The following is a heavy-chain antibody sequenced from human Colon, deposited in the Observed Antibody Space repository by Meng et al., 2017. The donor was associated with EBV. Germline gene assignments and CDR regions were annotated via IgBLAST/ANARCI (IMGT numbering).Heavy chain of an antibody. CDR2: TYYRSKWHN. D-gene: IGHD1/OR15-1a*01. CDR3: ARDYGTSRPFEY. CDR1: GDIACSTGAA. V-gene: IGHV6-1*01. J-gene: IGHJ4*02. Sequence: QVQLQPAGPGMVKPSQTSSLTGAISGDIACSTGAAWNWIRQSPSRGLEWLGRTYYRSKWHNDYAVSVKGRIAINPDTSKNQFFLQLNSVTPEDTAVYYCARDYGTSRPFEYWGQGILVTVSS.